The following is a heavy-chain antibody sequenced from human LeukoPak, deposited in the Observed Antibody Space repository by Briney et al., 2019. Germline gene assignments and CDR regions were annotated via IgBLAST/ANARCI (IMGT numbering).Heavy chain of an antibody. CDR2: ISGSGGST. J-gene: IGHJ4*02. CDR3: ARSFSGWANFDN. D-gene: IGHD6-19*01. CDR1: GFTFSSYA. V-gene: IGHV3-23*01. Sequence: GGSLRLSCAASGFTFSSYAMSWVRQAPGKGLEWVSGISGSGGSTYYADSVKGRLTISRDDSKNTLYLQMNSLRAEDTAVYYCARSFSGWANFDNWGRGTLVTVSS.